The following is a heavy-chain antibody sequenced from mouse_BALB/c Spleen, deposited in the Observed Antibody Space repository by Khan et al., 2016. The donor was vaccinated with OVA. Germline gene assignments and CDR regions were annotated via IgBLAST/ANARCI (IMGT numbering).Heavy chain of an antibody. J-gene: IGHJ2*01. V-gene: IGHV1S135*01. CDR2: IDPYNGCT. Sequence: VQLQQSGPELVKPGASVKVSCKASGYSFTDYNMFWVKQSPGKSLEWIGYIDPYNGCTSYNQKFKGKATLTVDKSSSTAFLHLSSLTSEDTAVFYCARTDYYGSSYYFDYWGQGTTLTVSA. CDR1: GYSFTDYN. D-gene: IGHD1-1*01. CDR3: ARTDYYGSSYYFDY.